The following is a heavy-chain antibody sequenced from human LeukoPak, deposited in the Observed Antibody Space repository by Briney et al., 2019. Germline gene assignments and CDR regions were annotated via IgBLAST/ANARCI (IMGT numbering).Heavy chain of an antibody. CDR1: GFSFSNYG. D-gene: IGHD3-16*01. CDR2: ISYDGSNK. CDR3: ARDPLLGDGGSTLDY. Sequence: PGGSLRLSCVASGFSFSNYGTHWVRQAPGKGLEWVAVISYDGSNKYYADSVKGRFTISRDNSKNTLYLQMNSLRAEDTAVYYCARDPLLGDGGSTLDYWGQGTLVTVSS. V-gene: IGHV3-30*19. J-gene: IGHJ4*02.